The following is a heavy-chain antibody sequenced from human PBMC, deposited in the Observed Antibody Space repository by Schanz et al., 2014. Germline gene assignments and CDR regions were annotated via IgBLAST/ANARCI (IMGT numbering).Heavy chain of an antibody. CDR1: GFTMITYA. CDR2: ITYDGSNT. J-gene: IGHJ4*02. V-gene: IGHV3-30*04. CDR3: IRGDIMVVPVAHF. Sequence: QVQLVESGGSVVQPGRSLRLSCAASGFTMITYAMHWVRQPPGKGLEWVAIITYDGSNTYHADSVKGRFTIARDNSKNTLYLQMNSLRAEDTAVYYCIRGDIMVVPVAHFWGQGILVTVSS. D-gene: IGHD2-2*01.